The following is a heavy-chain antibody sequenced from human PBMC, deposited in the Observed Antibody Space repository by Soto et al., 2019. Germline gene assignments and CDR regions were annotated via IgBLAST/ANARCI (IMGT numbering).Heavy chain of an antibody. Sequence: SVKVSCKASGGTFSSYAISWVRQAPGQGLEWMGGIIPIFGTANYAQKFQGRVTITADESTSTAYMELSSLRSEDTAVYYCARDCISTSCPYGYWGQGTLVTVSS. CDR1: GGTFSSYA. V-gene: IGHV1-69*13. D-gene: IGHD2-2*01. CDR3: ARDCISTSCPYGY. J-gene: IGHJ4*02. CDR2: IIPIFGTA.